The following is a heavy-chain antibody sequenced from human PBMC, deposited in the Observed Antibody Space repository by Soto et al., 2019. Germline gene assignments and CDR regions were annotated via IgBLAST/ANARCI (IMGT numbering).Heavy chain of an antibody. J-gene: IGHJ4*02. D-gene: IGHD3-3*01. V-gene: IGHV3-23*01. Sequence: EVQLLESGGGLVQPGGSLRLSCAASGFTLSSYAMNWVRQAPGKGLECVSSISSSGGSTYYADSVKGRFTISRDNSKNTLYLQMNSLRAEDTAISYCATADYDFGTGYYEPHAYWGQGTLVTVSS. CDR2: ISSSGGST. CDR1: GFTLSSYA. CDR3: ATADYDFGTGYYEPHAY.